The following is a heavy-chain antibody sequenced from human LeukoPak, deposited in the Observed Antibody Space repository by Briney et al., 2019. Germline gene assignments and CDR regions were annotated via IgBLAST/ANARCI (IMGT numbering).Heavy chain of an antibody. CDR3: ARGGEDSSWYW. D-gene: IGHD6-13*01. Sequence: SETLSLTCAVYGGSFSGYYWSWIRQPPGKGLEWIGEINHSGSTNYNPSLKSRVTISVDTSKNQFSLKLSSVTAADTAVYYCARGGEDSSWYWWGQGTLVTVSS. CDR2: INHSGST. CDR1: GGSFSGYY. J-gene: IGHJ4*02. V-gene: IGHV4-34*01.